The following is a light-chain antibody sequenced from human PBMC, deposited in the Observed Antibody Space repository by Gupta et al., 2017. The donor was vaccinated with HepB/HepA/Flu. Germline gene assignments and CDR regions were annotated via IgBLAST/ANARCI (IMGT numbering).Light chain of an antibody. CDR3: QQYDNTPLS. J-gene: IGKJ4*01. CDR1: QSVLYSSNNKNY. V-gene: IGKV4-1*01. CDR2: WAS. Sequence: DIVMTQSPDSLTVSLGERATINCKSSQSVLYSSNNKNYLAWYQQIPGQPPKLLIYWASTRESGVPARFSGSGSGTDFTLTISSLQAEDVTVYYCQQYDNTPLSFGGGTKVEIK.